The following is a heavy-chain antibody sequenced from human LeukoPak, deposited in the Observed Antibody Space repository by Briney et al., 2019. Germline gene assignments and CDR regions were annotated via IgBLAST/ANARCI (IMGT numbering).Heavy chain of an antibody. CDR2: INPSSGGT. CDR1: GYTFTGYY. V-gene: IGHV1-2*02. CDR3: ARAQTMAAAGTGPGDF. Sequence: ASVKVSCKSSGYTFTGYYMHWVRHAPGQGLEWMGWINPSSGGTNYAQKFQGRVTMTRDTSTSTAYMELSSLRSDDTAVYSCARAQTMAAAGTGPGDFWGQGTLATVSS. J-gene: IGHJ4*02. D-gene: IGHD6-13*01.